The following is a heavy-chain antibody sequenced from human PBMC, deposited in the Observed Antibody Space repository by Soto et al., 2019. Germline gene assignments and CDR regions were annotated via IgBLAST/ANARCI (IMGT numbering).Heavy chain of an antibody. D-gene: IGHD2-2*01. CDR3: ARDPNPYLPMDV. CDR1: GYTFTSYY. CDR2: NNPSGGST. V-gene: IGHV1-46*03. Sequence: ASVKVSCKASGYTFTSYYMHWVRQAPGQGLEWMGINNPSGGSTSYAQKFQGRVTMTRDTSTSTVYMELSSLRSEDTAVYYCARDPNPYLPMDVWGKGTTVTVSS. J-gene: IGHJ6*03.